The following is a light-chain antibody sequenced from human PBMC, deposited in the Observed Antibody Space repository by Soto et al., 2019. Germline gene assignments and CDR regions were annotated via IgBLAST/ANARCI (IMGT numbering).Light chain of an antibody. CDR2: GNT. J-gene: IGLJ2*01. Sequence: SVLTQPPSVSGAPGQRVTISCTGSSSNIGAGYDVHWYQQLPGRAPKLLIYGNTNRPSGVPDRFSGSKSGTSASLAITGLQAEDEADYYCLSFDSSLSVVLGGGTKLTVL. CDR3: LSFDSSLSVV. V-gene: IGLV1-40*01. CDR1: SSNIGAGYD.